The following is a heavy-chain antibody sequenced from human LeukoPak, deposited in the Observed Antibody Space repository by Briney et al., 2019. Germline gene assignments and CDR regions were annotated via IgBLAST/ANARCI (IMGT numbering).Heavy chain of an antibody. D-gene: IGHD6-13*01. CDR1: GESFKDYY. Sequence: SETLSLTCAVYGESFKDYYWNWIRQPPGKGLEWMGAINHSGSSNYNPSLKSRVTISVDTSKSQSSLKLSSVTAAGTAVYYCARSEPRQHSNIYDYCGQGTLVTVSS. CDR3: ARSEPRQHSNIYDY. CDR2: INHSGSS. V-gene: IGHV4-34*01. J-gene: IGHJ4*02.